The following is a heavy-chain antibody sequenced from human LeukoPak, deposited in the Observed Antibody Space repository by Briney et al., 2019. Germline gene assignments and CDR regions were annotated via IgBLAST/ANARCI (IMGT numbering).Heavy chain of an antibody. D-gene: IGHD3-22*01. CDR1: DGSTTGYY. V-gene: IGHV4-59*08. CDR3: ARGRDSRGYQFMGFDS. J-gene: IGHJ4*02. Sequence: SETLSLTCSVSDGSTTGYYWSWIRQPPGKGLEWIAYVYYTGRTLYNPSLESRVTISVDTSKNQFSLRLSSVTAADTAVYYCARGRDSRGYQFMGFDSWGQGTLVTVSS. CDR2: VYYTGRT.